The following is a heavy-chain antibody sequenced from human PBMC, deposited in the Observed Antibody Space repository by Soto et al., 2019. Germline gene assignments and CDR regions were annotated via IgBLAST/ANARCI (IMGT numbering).Heavy chain of an antibody. Sequence: QVQLQESGPGLVKPLETLSLTCTVPGGSITSYYWSWVRQPPGKGLELIGYIYYNGNINYNPSLKSRLTISLDTSKNQFSLRLSSVTAADTAVYYCATGRVYFGSEYWGQGTLVTVSS. CDR1: GGSITSYY. CDR3: ATGRVYFGSEY. CDR2: IYYNGNI. D-gene: IGHD3-10*01. V-gene: IGHV4-59*01. J-gene: IGHJ4*02.